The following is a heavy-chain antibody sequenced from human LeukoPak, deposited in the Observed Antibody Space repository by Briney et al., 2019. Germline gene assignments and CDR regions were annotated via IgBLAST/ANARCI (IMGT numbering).Heavy chain of an antibody. Sequence: PSETLSLTCTVSGGSISSSSYYWGWIRQPPGKGLEWIGSIYYSGSTYYNPSLKSRVTISVDTSKNQFSLKLSSVTAADTAVYYCARVGANYYDSSGYIDYWGQGTLVSVSS. CDR1: GGSISSSSYY. J-gene: IGHJ4*02. CDR2: IYYSGST. V-gene: IGHV4-39*01. CDR3: ARVGANYYDSSGYIDY. D-gene: IGHD3-22*01.